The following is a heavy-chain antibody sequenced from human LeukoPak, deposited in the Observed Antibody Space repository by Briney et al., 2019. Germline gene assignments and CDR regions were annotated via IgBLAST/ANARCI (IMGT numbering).Heavy chain of an antibody. CDR3: ARSPPIQLWSHFDY. Sequence: GGSLRLSCAASGFTFSSYAMSWVRQAPGKGLEWVSAISGSGGSTYYADSVKGRFTISRDNAKNSLYLQMNSLRAEDTAVYYCARSPPIQLWSHFDYWGQGTLVTVSS. V-gene: IGHV3-23*01. D-gene: IGHD5-18*01. CDR2: ISGSGGST. J-gene: IGHJ4*02. CDR1: GFTFSSYA.